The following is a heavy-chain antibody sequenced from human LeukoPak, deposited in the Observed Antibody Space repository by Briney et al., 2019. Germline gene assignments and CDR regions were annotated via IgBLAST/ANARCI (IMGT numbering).Heavy chain of an antibody. CDR1: GGSFSGYY. CDR3: ARARATVIHYYYYYMDV. D-gene: IGHD4-17*01. CDR2: INHRGST. V-gene: IGHV4-34*01. J-gene: IGHJ6*03. Sequence: SETLSLTCAVYGGSFSGYYWSWIRQPPGKGLEWIGEINHRGSTNYNPSLKSRVTISVDTSKNQFSLKLSSVPAADTAVYYCARARATVIHYYYYYMDVWGKGTTVTVSS.